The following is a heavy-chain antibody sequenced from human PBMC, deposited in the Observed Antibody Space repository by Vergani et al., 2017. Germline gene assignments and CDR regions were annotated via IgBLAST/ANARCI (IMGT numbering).Heavy chain of an antibody. J-gene: IGHJ5*02. Sequence: VQLVESGGGLVKPGGSLRLSCAASGFTFSSYSMNWVRQAPGKGLEWVSSISSSSSYIYYADSVKGRFTISRDNAKNALYLQMNSLRAEDTAVYYCARASGARENWVDPWGQGTLVTVSS. V-gene: IGHV3-21*01. CDR3: ARASGARENWVDP. CDR1: GFTFSSYS. CDR2: ISSSSSYI. D-gene: IGHD1-26*01.